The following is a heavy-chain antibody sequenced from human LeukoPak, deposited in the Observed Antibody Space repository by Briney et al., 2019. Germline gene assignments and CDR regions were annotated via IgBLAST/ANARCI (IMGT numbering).Heavy chain of an antibody. CDR3: ARQGGSGTLGIDY. J-gene: IGHJ4*02. CDR2: IYPGDSDT. CDR1: GYRFTSYW. V-gene: IGHV5-51*01. Sequence: GKSLKISCKGSGYRFTSYWIGWVRQMPGKGLEWMGIIYPGDSDTRYSPYCQGQVTIAADKSISTAYLQWSSLRASDTAMYYCARQGGSGTLGIDYWGQGTLVTVSS. D-gene: IGHD3-10*01.